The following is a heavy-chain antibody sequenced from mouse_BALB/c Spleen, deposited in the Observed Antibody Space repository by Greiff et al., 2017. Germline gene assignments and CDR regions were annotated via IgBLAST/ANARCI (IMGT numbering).Heavy chain of an antibody. J-gene: IGHJ3*01. CDR1: GYTFSSYW. V-gene: IGHV1-9*01. CDR2: ILPGSGST. D-gene: IGHD1-1*01. CDR3: ARRCYGSREGAWFAY. Sequence: QVQLQQSGAELMKPGASVKISCKATGYTFSSYWIEWVKQRPGHGLEWIGEILPGSGSTNYNEKFKGKATLTADTSSNTAYMQLSSLTSADSAVYSCARRCYGSREGAWFAYWGQGTLVTVSA.